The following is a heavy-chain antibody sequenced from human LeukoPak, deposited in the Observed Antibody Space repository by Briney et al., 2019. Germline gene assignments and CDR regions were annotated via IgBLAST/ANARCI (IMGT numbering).Heavy chain of an antibody. CDR1: GGSISSGGHY. D-gene: IGHD3-3*01. V-gene: IGHV4-61*02. Sequence: SETLSLTCTVSGGSISSGGHYWSWIRQPAGKGLEYLGRISSTGSTNYNPSLRSRVTISADTSKNHFSLKLTSVTAADTAVYYCARDSTSENWFDPWGQGTLVTVSS. CDR2: ISSTGST. J-gene: IGHJ5*02. CDR3: ARDSTSENWFDP.